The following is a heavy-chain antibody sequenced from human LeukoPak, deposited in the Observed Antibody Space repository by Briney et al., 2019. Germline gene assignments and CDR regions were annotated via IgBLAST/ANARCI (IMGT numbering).Heavy chain of an antibody. Sequence: GFLKLFCAAFGFTFSKALVGWVRQAPGKGVELGCRIKSKTDGGTTDYAAPVKGRFTISRDDSKNTLYLQMNSLKTEDTAVYYCTTGVAVAVGYYYYGMDVWGQGTTVTVSS. CDR3: TTGVAVAVGYYYYGMDV. D-gene: IGHD6-19*01. J-gene: IGHJ6*02. CDR2: IKSKTDGGTT. CDR1: GFTFSKAL. V-gene: IGHV3-15*01.